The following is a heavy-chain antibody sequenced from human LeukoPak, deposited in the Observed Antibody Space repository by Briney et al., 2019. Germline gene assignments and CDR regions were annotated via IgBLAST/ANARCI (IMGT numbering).Heavy chain of an antibody. CDR1: GGSISSGDYY. D-gene: IGHD1-14*01. J-gene: IGHJ4*02. V-gene: IGHV4-61*08. CDR2: IYYSGST. Sequence: SETLSLTCTVSGGSISSGDYYWSWIRQPPGKGLEWIGYIYYSGSTNYNPSLKSRVTISVDTSKNQFSLKLSSVTAADTAVYYCARSSEPPLLDYWGQGTLVTVSS. CDR3: ARSSEPPLLDY.